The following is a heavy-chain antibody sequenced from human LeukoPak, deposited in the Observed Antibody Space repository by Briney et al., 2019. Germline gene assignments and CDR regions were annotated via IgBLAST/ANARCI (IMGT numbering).Heavy chain of an antibody. V-gene: IGHV3-23*01. CDR1: GFNVNIYA. D-gene: IGHD1-26*01. Sequence: GGSLRLSCAASGFNVNIYAMTWVRQTPEKGLEWVSTIDGTGGSTHYADSLKGRFTISRDNSRNTLYLQMNSLRAEDTALYYCATDVGPIMFDYWGQGTLVTVSS. CDR3: ATDVGPIMFDY. CDR2: IDGTGGST. J-gene: IGHJ4*02.